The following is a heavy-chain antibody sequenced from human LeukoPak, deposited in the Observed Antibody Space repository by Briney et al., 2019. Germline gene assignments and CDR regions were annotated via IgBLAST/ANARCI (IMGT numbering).Heavy chain of an antibody. CDR2: IYYSGST. Sequence: SETLSLTCTVSGGSISSSSYYWGWIRQPPGKGLEWIGSIYYSGSTYYNPSLKGRVTISVDTSKNQFSLKLSSVTAADTAVYYCASNLGYCSSTSCYYFDYWGQGTLVTVSS. D-gene: IGHD2-2*01. CDR1: GGSISSSSYY. V-gene: IGHV4-39*01. J-gene: IGHJ4*02. CDR3: ASNLGYCSSTSCYYFDY.